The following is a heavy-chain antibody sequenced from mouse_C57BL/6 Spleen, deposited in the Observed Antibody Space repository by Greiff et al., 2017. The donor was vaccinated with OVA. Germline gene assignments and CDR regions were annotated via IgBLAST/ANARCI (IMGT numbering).Heavy chain of an antibody. V-gene: IGHV1-69*01. Sequence: QVQLQQPGAELVMPGASVKLSCKASGYTFTSYWMHWVKQRPGQGLEWIGEIDPSDSYTNYNQKFKGKSTLTVDKSYSTAYMQLSSLTSEDSAVYYCARGRGYHYFDYWGQGTTLTVSS. CDR3: ARGRGYHYFDY. CDR2: IDPSDSYT. CDR1: GYTFTSYW. J-gene: IGHJ2*01. D-gene: IGHD2-2*01.